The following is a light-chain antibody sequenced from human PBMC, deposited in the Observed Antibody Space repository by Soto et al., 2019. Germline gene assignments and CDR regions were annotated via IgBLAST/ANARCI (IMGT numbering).Light chain of an antibody. CDR3: AAWDDSLNGRV. CDR1: SSNIGSNT. CDR2: SNY. J-gene: IGLJ1*01. V-gene: IGLV1-44*01. Sequence: QSVLTQPPSASGTPGQRVTISCSGSSSNIGSNTVNWYQQLPGSAPKLLIYSNYQRPSGVPDRFSGSKSGTSASLAISGLQSEDEADYYCAAWDDSLNGRVFGSGTKVTVL.